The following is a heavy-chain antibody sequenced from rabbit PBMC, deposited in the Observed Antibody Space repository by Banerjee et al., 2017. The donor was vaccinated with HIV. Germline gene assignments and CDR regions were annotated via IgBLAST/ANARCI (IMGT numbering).Heavy chain of an antibody. J-gene: IGHJ3*01. V-gene: IGHV1S40*01. CDR3: ARGSGWGTRLDL. CDR1: GFSFSSSYY. CDR2: IYTGSSGGT. Sequence: QSLEESGGDLVKPGASLTLTCTASGFSFSSSYYICWVRQAPGKGLEWLGCIYTGSSGGTWYASWAKGRFTISKTSSTTVTLQMTSLTAADTATYFCARGSGWGTRLDLWGPGTLVTVS. D-gene: IGHD4-1*01.